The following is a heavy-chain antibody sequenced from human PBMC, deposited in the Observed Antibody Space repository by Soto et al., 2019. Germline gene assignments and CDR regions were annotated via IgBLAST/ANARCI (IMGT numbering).Heavy chain of an antibody. CDR3: ARSGDSFGFTDY. V-gene: IGHV4-59*01. D-gene: IGHD5-18*01. Sequence: QVQLQESGPGLVKPSETLSLTCTVSGGSITGYYWTWIRQPPGKGLEWIGYVFYKGNTNYNPSLKRRGTISVDTSANQFSLRLSSVTAADTAVYYCARSGDSFGFTDYWGQGTLVTVSS. CDR2: VFYKGNT. CDR1: GGSITGYY. J-gene: IGHJ4*02.